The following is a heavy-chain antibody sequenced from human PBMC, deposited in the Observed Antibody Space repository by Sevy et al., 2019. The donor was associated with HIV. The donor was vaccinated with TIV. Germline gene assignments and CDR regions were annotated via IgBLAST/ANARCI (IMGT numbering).Heavy chain of an antibody. CDR2: MNPNSGNT. D-gene: IGHD2-2*03. Sequence: ASVKVSCKASGYTFTSYDINWVRQATGQGLEWMGWMNPNSGNTGYAQKFQGRVTMTRNTSISTAYMELSDLRSEDTAVYYCARGLGYCSSTSCYLHYYYYGMDVWGQGTTVTVSS. V-gene: IGHV1-8*02. CDR1: GYTFTSYD. J-gene: IGHJ6*02. CDR3: ARGLGYCSSTSCYLHYYYYGMDV.